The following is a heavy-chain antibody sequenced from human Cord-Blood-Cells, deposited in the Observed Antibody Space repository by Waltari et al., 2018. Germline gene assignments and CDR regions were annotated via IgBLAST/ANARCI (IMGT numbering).Heavy chain of an antibody. CDR1: GFTFSSYS. Sequence: EVQLVESGGGLVKPAGSLRLSCAASGFTFSSYSMNWVRLAPGTGLEWVPPISSSDSYIYYADSVKGRFTISRDNAKNSLYLQMNSLRAEDTAVYYCARAGTPPPLYCSSTSCIRSSGWYFDLWGRGTLVTVSS. V-gene: IGHV3-21*01. J-gene: IGHJ2*01. CDR2: ISSSDSYI. CDR3: ARAGTPPPLYCSSTSCIRSSGWYFDL. D-gene: IGHD2-2*01.